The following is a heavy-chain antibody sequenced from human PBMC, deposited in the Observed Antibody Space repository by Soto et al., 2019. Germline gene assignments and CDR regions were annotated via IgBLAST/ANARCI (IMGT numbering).Heavy chain of an antibody. D-gene: IGHD4-4*01. CDR3: AKDTPWTVGPRAMGV. CDR1: GFTFSTHA. V-gene: IGHV3-23*01. Sequence: EVHLLESGGGLVQPGGSLRLSCVASGFTFSTHAMSWVRQAPGKGLEWVSSVSGSGGNIYYAESVKGRLTISRDESKNTPYLQMKSLRVEDTAVYYCAKDTPWTVGPRAMGVWGQGTTVTVSS. J-gene: IGHJ6*02. CDR2: VSGSGGNI.